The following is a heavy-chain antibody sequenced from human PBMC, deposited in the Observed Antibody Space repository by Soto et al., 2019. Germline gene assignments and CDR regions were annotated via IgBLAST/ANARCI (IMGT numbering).Heavy chain of an antibody. CDR2: IIGSAGST. J-gene: IGHJ4*02. D-gene: IGHD2-2*01. V-gene: IGHV3-23*01. CDR1: GFTFSSDA. CDR3: AKAAKDDRYGNSTSCYGKSFEC. Sequence: EVQLLESGGGLVQPGGSLRLSCAASGFTFSSDAMSWVRQAPGKGLEWVSAIIGSAGSTYYADSVKGRFTISRDNSKNTLYLQMTSLRAEDTAVYYCAKAAKDDRYGNSTSCYGKSFECWGQRTL.